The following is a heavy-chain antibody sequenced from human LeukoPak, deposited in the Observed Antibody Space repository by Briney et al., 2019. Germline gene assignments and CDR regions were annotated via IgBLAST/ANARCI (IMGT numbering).Heavy chain of an antibody. V-gene: IGHV3-30*02. Sequence: PGGSLRLSCAASGFLFSNYGIHWVRQAPGKGLNWVAFIRYDGNNKYYADSVKGRFTISRDNSKNMLYLEMNSLSTEDTAVYYCAKVRYCSGVNCYPDDNWGQGTLVTVSS. J-gene: IGHJ4*02. D-gene: IGHD2-15*01. CDR3: AKVRYCSGVNCYPDDN. CDR1: GFLFSNYG. CDR2: IRYDGNNK.